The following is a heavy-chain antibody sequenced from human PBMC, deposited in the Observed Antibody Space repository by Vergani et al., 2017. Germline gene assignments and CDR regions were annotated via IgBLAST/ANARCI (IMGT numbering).Heavy chain of an antibody. D-gene: IGHD5-18*01. Sequence: EVQLVESGGGLVQPGRSLRLSCAASGFTFDDYAMHWVRQAPGKGLEWVSGISWNSGSIGYADSVKGRFTISRDNAKNSLYLQMNSLRAEDTALYYCAKDLLDSYGPGGLENWYFDLWGRGTLVTVSS. J-gene: IGHJ2*01. CDR2: ISWNSGSI. CDR1: GFTFDDYA. V-gene: IGHV3-9*01. CDR3: AKDLLDSYGPGGLENWYFDL.